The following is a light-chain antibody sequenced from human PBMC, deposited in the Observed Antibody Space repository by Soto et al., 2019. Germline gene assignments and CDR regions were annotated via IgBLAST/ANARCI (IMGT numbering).Light chain of an antibody. CDR1: QSISSY. J-gene: IGKJ5*01. CDR2: AAS. V-gene: IGKV1-39*01. CDR3: QQSYSTAIT. Sequence: DIQMTQSPSSLAASLVEGVTITCRASQSISSYLNWYQQKPGKAPKLLIYAASSLQSGVPSRFSGSGSGTDFTLTISSLQPEDFATYYCQQSYSTAITFGQGTRLEIK.